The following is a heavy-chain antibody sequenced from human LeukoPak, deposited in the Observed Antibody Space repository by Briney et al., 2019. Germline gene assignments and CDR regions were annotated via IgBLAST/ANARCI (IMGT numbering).Heavy chain of an antibody. CDR3: ARVXXXGMEXHXGMDV. J-gene: IGHJ6*02. CDR2: IHYSEST. V-gene: IGHV4-59*01. D-gene: IGHD1-26*01. Sequence: SETLSLTCTVSGGPIRSYYWSWMRQPPGKGLEWIGNIHYSESTXFNXSXKXRVAIAVDTSKNQFSLSMRSVTAADTAVYYCARVXXXGMEXHXGMDVWGQGTTVFVSS. CDR1: GGPIRSYY.